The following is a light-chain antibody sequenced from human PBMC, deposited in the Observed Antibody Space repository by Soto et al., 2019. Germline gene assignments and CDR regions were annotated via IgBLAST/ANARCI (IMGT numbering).Light chain of an antibody. CDR2: GSS. CDR3: QEYGGSPIT. V-gene: IGKV3-20*01. Sequence: EIVLTQSPDTLSLSPGGRATLSCRARQSVTTRLAWYQQKPGQPPRLLISGSSVSASGVPVRITGSGSGTDFTLTVSRLEPEDFALYYCQEYGGSPITCGLGTRLEVK. J-gene: IGKJ5*01. CDR1: QSVTTR.